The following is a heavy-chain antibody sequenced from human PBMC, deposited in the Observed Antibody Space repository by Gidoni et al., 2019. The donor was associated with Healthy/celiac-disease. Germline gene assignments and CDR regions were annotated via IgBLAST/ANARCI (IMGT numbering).Heavy chain of an antibody. CDR1: GFTFSSYC. Sequence: QVQLVESGGGVVQPGRSLRLLCAASGFTFSSYCMHWVRQAPGKGLEWVAVISYDRSNKYYADSVKGRFTISRDNSKNTLYLQMNSLRAEDTAVYYCAKEAAQHIVVVTAYFDYWGQGTLVTVSS. V-gene: IGHV3-30*18. CDR3: AKEAAQHIVVVTAYFDY. D-gene: IGHD2-21*02. J-gene: IGHJ4*02. CDR2: ISYDRSNK.